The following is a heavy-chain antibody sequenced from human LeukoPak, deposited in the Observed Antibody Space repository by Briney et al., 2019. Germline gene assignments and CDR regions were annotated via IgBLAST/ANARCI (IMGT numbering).Heavy chain of an antibody. CDR3: ARGVGALDAFDI. CDR1: GGSISSYY. J-gene: IGHJ3*02. Sequence: SETLSLTCTVSGGSISSYYWSWIRQPPGKGLEWIGYIYYSGSTNYNPSLKSRVTISVDTSKNQFSLKLSSVSAADTAVYYCARGVGALDAFDIWGQGTMVTVSS. D-gene: IGHD1-26*01. CDR2: IYYSGST. V-gene: IGHV4-59*01.